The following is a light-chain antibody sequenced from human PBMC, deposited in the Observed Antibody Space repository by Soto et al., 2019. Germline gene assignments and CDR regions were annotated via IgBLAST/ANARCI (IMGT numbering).Light chain of an antibody. V-gene: IGKV3-20*01. CDR3: KPFANSRGT. CDR2: GAS. J-gene: IGKJ3*01. Sequence: EIVLTQSPGTLSFSPGERATLSCRASQSISSTYLAWYQQKPGQAPRLLIYGASSRATGIPDRFSGSGSGKDFTLTISRLEPEDFAVYYFKPFANSRGTFGXGTKADIX. CDR1: QSISSTY.